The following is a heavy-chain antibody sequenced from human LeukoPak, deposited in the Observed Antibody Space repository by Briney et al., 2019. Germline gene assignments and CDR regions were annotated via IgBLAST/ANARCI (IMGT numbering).Heavy chain of an antibody. CDR1: GFTLSNSW. CDR2: IKQDGTEK. V-gene: IGHV3-7*04. J-gene: IGHJ4*02. CDR3: ARAAR. Sequence: GGSLRLSCAASGFTLSNSWMSWVRQAPGKGLEWVANIKQDGTEKYYVDSVKGRFTISRDNARNSLYLQMNSLRAEDTAVYHCARAARWGRGSLVTVSS.